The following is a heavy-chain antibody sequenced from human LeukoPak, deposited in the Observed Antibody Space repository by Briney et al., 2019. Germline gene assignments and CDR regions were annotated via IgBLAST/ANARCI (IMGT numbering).Heavy chain of an antibody. CDR2: VYHSGST. Sequence: PSETLSLTCSVSGGSISSYYWSWIRQPPGKGLEWIGYVYHSGSTNYNPSLKSRVTISVDTSKNQFSLRLTSVTAADTAVYYCARLEGGTAMALGWFDPWGQGTLVTVSS. V-gene: IGHV4-59*08. CDR3: ARLEGGTAMALGWFDP. CDR1: GGSISSYY. J-gene: IGHJ5*02. D-gene: IGHD5-18*01.